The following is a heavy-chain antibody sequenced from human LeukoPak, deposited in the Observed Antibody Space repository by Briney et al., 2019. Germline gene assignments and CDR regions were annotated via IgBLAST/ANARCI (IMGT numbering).Heavy chain of an antibody. CDR3: ARGGYSSSCLDY. CDR1: GFTFSSYS. D-gene: IGHD6-13*01. V-gene: IGHV3-21*01. J-gene: IGHJ4*02. Sequence: GGSLGLSCAAPGFTFSSYSMNWVRQAPGKGLEWVSSISSSSSYIYYADSVKGRFTISRDNAKNSLYLQMNSLRAEDTAVYYCARGGYSSSCLDYWGQGTLVTVSS. CDR2: ISSSSSYI.